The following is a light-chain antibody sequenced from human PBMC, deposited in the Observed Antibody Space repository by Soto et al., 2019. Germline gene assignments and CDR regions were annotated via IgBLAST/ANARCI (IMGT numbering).Light chain of an antibody. J-gene: IGKJ1*01. CDR2: KAS. Sequence: DIQMPQSPSTLSASGGDRVTITCRASQNIGSWLAWYQQKPGEAPKLLISKASTLESGVPSRFSGRAYGTEFTLTISSLQPDDFGTYFCQHYNSYSETVGQGTKVDIK. CDR1: QNIGSW. V-gene: IGKV1-5*03. CDR3: QHYNSYSET.